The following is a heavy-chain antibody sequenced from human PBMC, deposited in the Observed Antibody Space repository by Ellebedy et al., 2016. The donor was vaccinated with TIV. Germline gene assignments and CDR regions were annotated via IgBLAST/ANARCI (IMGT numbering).Heavy chain of an antibody. CDR1: GFTFSDYY. Sequence: GESLKISCAGSGFTFSDYYMSSVRQAPGKGVEWVANINQDGSVKNYVESVKGRFTLSRDNAKNSLYPQMNSLRSEETAVYFCARDAADGKTDYWGQGTLITVSS. J-gene: IGHJ4*02. D-gene: IGHD6-13*01. V-gene: IGHV3-7*01. CDR2: INQDGSVK. CDR3: ARDAADGKTDY.